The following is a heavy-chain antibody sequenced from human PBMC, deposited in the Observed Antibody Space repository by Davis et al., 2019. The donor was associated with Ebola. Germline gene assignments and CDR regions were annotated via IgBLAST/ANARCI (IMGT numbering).Heavy chain of an antibody. CDR3: ARRSGSWGAFDI. V-gene: IGHV3-33*01. CDR1: GFTFSSYG. CDR2: IWYDGSNK. D-gene: IGHD5-12*01. Sequence: GESLKISCAASGFTFSSYGMHWVRQAPGKGLEWVAVIWYDGSNKYYADSVKGRFTISRDNSKNTLYLQMNSLRAGDTAVYYCARRSGSWGAFDIWGQGTMVTVSS. J-gene: IGHJ3*02.